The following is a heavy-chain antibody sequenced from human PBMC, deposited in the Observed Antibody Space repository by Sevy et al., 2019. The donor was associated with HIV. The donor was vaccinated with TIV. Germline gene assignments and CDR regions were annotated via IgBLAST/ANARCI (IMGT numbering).Heavy chain of an antibody. Sequence: GGSLRLSCAASGFTFSSYSMNWVRQAPGKRLEWVSSISSSSYIYYADSVKGRFTISRDNAKNSLYLQMNSLRAEDTAVYYCASPTHPYCSGGSCYSGFDYWGQGTLVTVSS. CDR3: ASPTHPYCSGGSCYSGFDY. CDR1: GFTFSSYS. J-gene: IGHJ4*02. V-gene: IGHV3-21*01. D-gene: IGHD2-15*01. CDR2: ISSSSYI.